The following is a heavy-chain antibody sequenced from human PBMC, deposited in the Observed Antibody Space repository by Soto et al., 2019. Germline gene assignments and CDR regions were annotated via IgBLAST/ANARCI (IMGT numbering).Heavy chain of an antibody. CDR1: GGTVASSHW. CDR3: AREIVTAGGNNYFDP. V-gene: IGHV4-4*02. CDR2: VYHTGDT. J-gene: IGHJ5*02. Sequence: QVQLQESGPRLVKPSGSLSLTCGVSGGTVASSHWWSWVRQSPGGGLEWIGNVYHTGDTNFNPSPQSRVTISVDKSNNQFSLGLNSLTAADTAVYFCAREIVTAGGNNYFDPWGPGTLVTVSS. D-gene: IGHD2-21*02.